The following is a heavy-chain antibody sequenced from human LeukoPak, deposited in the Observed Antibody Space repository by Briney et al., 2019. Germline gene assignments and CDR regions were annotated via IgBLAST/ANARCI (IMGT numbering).Heavy chain of an antibody. CDR3: AKDGGSLGEVRD. J-gene: IGHJ4*02. V-gene: IGHV3-30*02. CDR1: GFTFSSYG. CDR2: IRYDGSNK. Sequence: GGSLRLSCAASGFTFSSYGMHWVRQAPGKGLEWVAFIRYDGSNKYYADSVQGRFTISRDNSKNTLYLQMNSLRAEDTAVYYCAKDGGSLGEVRDWGQGTLVTVSS. D-gene: IGHD3-16*01.